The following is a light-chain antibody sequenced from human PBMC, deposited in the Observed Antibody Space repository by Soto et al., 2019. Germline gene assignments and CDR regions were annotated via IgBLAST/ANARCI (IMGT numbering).Light chain of an antibody. CDR1: QSVSSY. J-gene: IGKJ5*01. CDR2: GAS. Sequence: EIVLTQSPGTLSLSPGERATLSCRASQSVSSYLAWYQQKPGQAPRLLIYGASTRATGVPARFSGRGSGTDFTLTISSLKSEDFAVYYCQQYNTWPPITFGQGTRLEIK. CDR3: QQYNTWPPIT. V-gene: IGKV3-15*01.